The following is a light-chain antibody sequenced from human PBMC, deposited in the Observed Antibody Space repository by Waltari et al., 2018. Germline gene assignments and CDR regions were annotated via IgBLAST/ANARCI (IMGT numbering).Light chain of an antibody. J-gene: IGLJ1*01. CDR3: ASFTSRSTRV. CDR1: DNDLGYYDF. Sequence: QSALTQPASVSGSPGQSITISCTGTDNDLGYYDFVSWYQQHPGKAPKLIIFEVNDRPAGVSFRFSGSKSGNTASLTISGLQPEDEAEYYCASFTSRSTRVFGSGTQVTVL. CDR2: EVN. V-gene: IGLV2-14*01.